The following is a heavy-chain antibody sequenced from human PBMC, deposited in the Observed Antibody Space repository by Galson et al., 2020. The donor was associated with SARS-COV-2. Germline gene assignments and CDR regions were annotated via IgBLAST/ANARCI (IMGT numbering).Heavy chain of an antibody. Sequence: SQTLSLTCAVYGGSFSGYSWTWIRQAPGTGLEWIGEIKSGGDTKYSPSLSSRVTLSVDTSKTQFSLKLTSVSAADTALYFCARGRQGVVPSPVLGLGPFYLYCYMDVWGKGTTVTVSS. CDR2: IKSGGDT. J-gene: IGHJ6*03. CDR1: GGSFSGYS. CDR3: ARGRQGVVPSPVLGLGPFYLYCYMDV. D-gene: IGHD3-16*01. V-gene: IGHV4-34*01.